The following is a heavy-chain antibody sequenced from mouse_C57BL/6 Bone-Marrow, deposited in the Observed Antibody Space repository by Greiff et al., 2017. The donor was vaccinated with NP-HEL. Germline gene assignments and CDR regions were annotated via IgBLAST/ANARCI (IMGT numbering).Heavy chain of an antibody. CDR1: GYTFTSYW. CDR3: ARSDYDYAAWFAC. J-gene: IGHJ3*01. Sequence: QVQLQQPGAELVRPGTSVKLSCKASGYTFTSYWMHWVKQRPGQGLEWIGVIDPSDSYTNYNQKFKGKATLTVDTSSSTAYMQLSSLTSEDSAVYYCARSDYDYAAWFACWGQGTLVTVSA. V-gene: IGHV1-59*01. CDR2: IDPSDSYT. D-gene: IGHD2-4*01.